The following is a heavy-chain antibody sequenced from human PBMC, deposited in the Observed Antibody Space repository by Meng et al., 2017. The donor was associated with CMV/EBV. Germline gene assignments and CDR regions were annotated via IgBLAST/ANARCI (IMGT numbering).Heavy chain of an antibody. J-gene: IGHJ3*02. CDR3: ASYNWNDGDYAFDI. V-gene: IGHV3-11*01. CDR1: GFTFSDYY. Sequence: GGSLRLSCAASGFTFSDYYMSWIRQAPGKGLEWVSYISSSGSTIYYADSVKGRFTISRDNAKNSLYLQMNSLRAADTAVYYCASYNWNDGDYAFDIWGQGTMVTVSS. CDR2: ISSSGSTI. D-gene: IGHD1-20*01.